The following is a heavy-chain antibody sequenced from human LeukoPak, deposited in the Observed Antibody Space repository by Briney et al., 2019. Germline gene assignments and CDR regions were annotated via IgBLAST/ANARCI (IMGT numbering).Heavy chain of an antibody. J-gene: IGHJ4*02. CDR1: GFTFSNAW. V-gene: IGHV3-15*01. CDR2: IKSKTDGGTT. D-gene: IGHD2-15*01. Sequence: GSLRLSCAASGFTFSNAWMSWVRQAPGKGLEWVGRIKSKTDGGTTDYAAPMKGRFTISRDDSKNTLYLQMNSLKTEDTAVYYCTTVLEVVVGIDCWGQGTLVTVSS. CDR3: TTVLEVVVGIDC.